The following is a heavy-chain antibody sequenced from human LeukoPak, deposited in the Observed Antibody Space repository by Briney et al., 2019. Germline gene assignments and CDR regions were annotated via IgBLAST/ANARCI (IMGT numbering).Heavy chain of an antibody. CDR3: ARAVDDDLAGYYWGDWFDP. CDR2: IIVTLGTA. Sequence: GASVKVSCKATGGTFSNYAISWVRQAPGQGLEWMGRIIVTLGTANYAQKFQGRVAITADKSTNTGYMELSGLRSEDTAVYYCARAVDDDLAGYYWGDWFDPWGQGTLVTVSS. CDR1: GGTFSNYA. V-gene: IGHV1-69*04. D-gene: IGHD3-9*01. J-gene: IGHJ5*02.